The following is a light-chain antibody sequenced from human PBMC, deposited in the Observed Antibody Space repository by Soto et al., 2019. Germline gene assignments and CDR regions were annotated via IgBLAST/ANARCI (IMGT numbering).Light chain of an antibody. Sequence: TQSHDPMSVVPGERVALAGSGSMTVSSNYLAWCQQRPGQAPRLLIYGASTRAAGIPDRFSGSGSGTDFTLTITRLEPEDSAVYFCQQYTGPPSTFGQGTRVDIK. CDR3: QQYTGPPST. CDR2: GAS. CDR1: MTVSSNY. J-gene: IGKJ5*01. V-gene: IGKV3-20*01.